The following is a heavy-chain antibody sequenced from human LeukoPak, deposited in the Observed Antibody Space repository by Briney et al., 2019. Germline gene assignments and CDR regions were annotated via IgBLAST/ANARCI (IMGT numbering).Heavy chain of an antibody. CDR1: GYTFTSYA. CDR3: ARVPLVPWFNWGPFYWYFDL. D-gene: IGHD7-27*01. CDR2: INPNSGGT. Sequence: GASVKVSCKASGYTFTSYAMNWVRQAPGQGLEWMGWINPNSGGTNYAQKFQGRVTMTRDTSISTVYMELSRLRSDDTAVYYCARVPLVPWFNWGPFYWYFDLWGRGTLVTVSS. V-gene: IGHV1-2*02. J-gene: IGHJ2*01.